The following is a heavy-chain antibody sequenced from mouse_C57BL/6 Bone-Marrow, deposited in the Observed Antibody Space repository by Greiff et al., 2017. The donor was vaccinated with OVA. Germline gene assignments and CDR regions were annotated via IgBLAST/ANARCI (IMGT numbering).Heavy chain of an antibody. J-gene: IGHJ3*01. D-gene: IGHD2-4*01. Sequence: VKLMESGAELVRPGASVKLSCTASGFNIKDDYMHWVKQRPEQGLEWIGWIDPENGDTEYASKFQGKATIPADTSSTTAYLQLSSLTSEDTAVYYCSYYDYDGVCAYWGQGTLVTVSA. CDR1: GFNIKDDY. CDR3: SYYDYDGVCAY. CDR2: IDPENGDT. V-gene: IGHV14-4*01.